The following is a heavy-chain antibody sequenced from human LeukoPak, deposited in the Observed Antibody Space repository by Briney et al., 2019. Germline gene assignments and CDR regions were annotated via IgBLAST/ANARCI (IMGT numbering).Heavy chain of an antibody. Sequence: ASVKVSCKASDYTFTSYGVSWVRQAPGQGLEWMGWVSAYNGNTNYAQKLQGRVTMTTDTSTTTAYMELKSLRSDDTAVYYCARVHGADRGHFDYWGQGTLVTVSS. CDR1: DYTFTSYG. D-gene: IGHD1-14*01. CDR3: ARVHGADRGHFDY. CDR2: VSAYNGNT. V-gene: IGHV1-18*01. J-gene: IGHJ4*02.